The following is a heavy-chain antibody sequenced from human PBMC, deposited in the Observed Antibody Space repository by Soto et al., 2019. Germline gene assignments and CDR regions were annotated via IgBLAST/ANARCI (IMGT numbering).Heavy chain of an antibody. V-gene: IGHV3-23*01. CDR2: ISGSGGST. CDR1: GFTFSSYA. J-gene: IGHJ4*02. Sequence: PGGSLRLSCAASGFTFSSYAMSWVRQAPGKGLEWVSAISGSGGSTYYADSVKGRFTISRDNSKNTLYLQMDSLRAEDTAVYYCAKVGVVLWFGNEYYFDYWGQGTLVTVSS. D-gene: IGHD3-10*01. CDR3: AKVGVVLWFGNEYYFDY.